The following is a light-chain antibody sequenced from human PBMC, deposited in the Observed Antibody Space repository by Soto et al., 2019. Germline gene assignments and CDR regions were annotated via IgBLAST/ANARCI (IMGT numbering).Light chain of an antibody. V-gene: IGKV3-20*01. CDR3: QQYGSSRT. CDR1: QSVSSSY. Sequence: EIVLTQSPGTLSLSPGERATLSCRASQSVSSSYLAWYQQKPGQAPRLLIYGVSSRATGIPDRFSGSVSGTDFTLTITRLEPQYFALYYCQQYGSSRTFGQGTKVEI. J-gene: IGKJ1*01. CDR2: GVS.